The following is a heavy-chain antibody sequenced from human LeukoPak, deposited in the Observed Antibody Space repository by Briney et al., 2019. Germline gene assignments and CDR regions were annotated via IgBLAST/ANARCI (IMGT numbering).Heavy chain of an antibody. CDR1: GGSISSYY. CDR2: IYYSGST. D-gene: IGHD2-15*01. V-gene: IGHV4-59*12. CDR3: AREVESGYFDY. J-gene: IGHJ4*02. Sequence: SETLSLTCTVSGGSISSYYWSWVRQAPGKGLEWVGYIYYSGSTYYNPSLKRRVTISVDTSRNQFSLKLSSVTAADTAVYYCAREVESGYFDYWGQGTLVTVSS.